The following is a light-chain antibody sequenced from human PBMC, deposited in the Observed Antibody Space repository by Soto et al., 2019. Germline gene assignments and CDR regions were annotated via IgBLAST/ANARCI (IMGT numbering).Light chain of an antibody. CDR3: CSYAASYTLV. Sequence: SALAQPRSVSGSPGQSVTISCSGTSSDVGGYNSVSWYQQFPGKAPKLMIYDVTKRPSGVPDRSSGSKSGNTASLTISGLQAEDEADYYCCSYAASYTLVFGGGTK. J-gene: IGLJ2*01. CDR1: SSDVGGYNS. CDR2: DVT. V-gene: IGLV2-11*01.